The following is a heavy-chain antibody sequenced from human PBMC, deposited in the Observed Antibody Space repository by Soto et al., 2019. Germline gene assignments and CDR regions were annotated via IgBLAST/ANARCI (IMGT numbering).Heavy chain of an antibody. CDR2: INSGSTSV. Sequence: EVQLVESGGGLVQPGGSLRLSCVASGFDFNRYSMNWVRQAPGKGLEWIPYINSGSTSVFYADSVRGRFAISRDNAKNSLFLQMNSLAAEDTALYYCTSSTSPDAYWGQGTLVTVSS. D-gene: IGHD2-2*01. CDR3: TSSTSPDAY. J-gene: IGHJ4*02. V-gene: IGHV3-48*04. CDR1: GFDFNRYS.